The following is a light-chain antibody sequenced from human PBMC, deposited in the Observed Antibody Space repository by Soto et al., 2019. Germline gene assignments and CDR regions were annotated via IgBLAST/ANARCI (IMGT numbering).Light chain of an antibody. CDR2: KAS. V-gene: IGKV1-5*03. CDR1: QSISSW. Sequence: DIQMTQSPSTLSASVGDRVTITCRASQSISSWLAWYQQKPGKAPNLLIYKASSLESGVPSRFSGSRSGTEFTLTISSLQPEDFATYYCQQYSTYPRTFGQGTQVEIK. J-gene: IGKJ1*01. CDR3: QQYSTYPRT.